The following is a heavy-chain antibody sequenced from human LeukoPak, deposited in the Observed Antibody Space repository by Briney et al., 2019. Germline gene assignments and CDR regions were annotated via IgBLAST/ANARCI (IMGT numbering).Heavy chain of an antibody. CDR2: IKPDGSDK. CDR1: VFAFSTYW. D-gene: IGHD2-2*01. V-gene: IGHV3-7*05. J-gene: IGHJ3*02. CDR3: ATQTSSEAFEI. Sequence: GGSLRLSCVASVFAFSTYWMSWLRQAPGKGLDWVANIKPDGSDKKFVDSVKGRFAISRDNAKKSLYLQMNSLRVEDTAVYYCATQTSSEAFEIWGQGTMVTVSS.